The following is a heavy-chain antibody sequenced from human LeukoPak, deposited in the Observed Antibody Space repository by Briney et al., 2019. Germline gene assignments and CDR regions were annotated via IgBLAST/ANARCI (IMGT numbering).Heavy chain of an antibody. D-gene: IGHD3-3*01. V-gene: IGHV3-7*01. CDR2: IKQDGSGK. Sequence: GGTLRLSCAASGFTFSSYWMSWVRQAPGKGLEWVANIKQDGSGKYYVDSVKGRFTISRDNAKNSLYLQMNSLRAEDTAVYYCARAPGEWLLSNFDYWGQGTLVTVSS. J-gene: IGHJ4*02. CDR1: GFTFSSYW. CDR3: ARAPGEWLLSNFDY.